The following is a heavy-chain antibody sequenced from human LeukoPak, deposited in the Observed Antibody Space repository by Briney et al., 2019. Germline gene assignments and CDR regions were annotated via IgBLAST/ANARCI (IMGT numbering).Heavy chain of an antibody. CDR3: ASSLTTPYCSGGSCYPGGFDP. CDR2: IYYSGST. D-gene: IGHD2-15*01. CDR1: GGSISNYY. J-gene: IGHJ5*02. Sequence: SETLSLTCTVSGGSISNYYWYWIRQPPGKGLEWIGYIYYSGSTNYNPSLKSRVTISVDTSKNQFSLKLSSVTAADTAVYYCASSLTTPYCSGGSCYPGGFDPWGQGTLVTVSS. V-gene: IGHV4-59*01.